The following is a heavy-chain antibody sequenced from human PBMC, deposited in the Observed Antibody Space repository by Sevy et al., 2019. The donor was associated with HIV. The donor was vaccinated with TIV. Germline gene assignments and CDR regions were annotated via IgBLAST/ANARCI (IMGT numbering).Heavy chain of an antibody. CDR2: ISGSGGST. J-gene: IGHJ4*02. CDR3: AKDVPSYYYDSSGIDY. V-gene: IGHV3-23*01. CDR1: GFTFSSYA. Sequence: GGSLRLSCAASGFTFSSYAMSWVRQAPGKGLEWVSAISGSGGSTYYADSVKGRFTISRDNSKNTRYLQMNSLRAEDTAVYYCAKDVPSYYYDSSGIDYWGQGTLVTVSS. D-gene: IGHD3-22*01.